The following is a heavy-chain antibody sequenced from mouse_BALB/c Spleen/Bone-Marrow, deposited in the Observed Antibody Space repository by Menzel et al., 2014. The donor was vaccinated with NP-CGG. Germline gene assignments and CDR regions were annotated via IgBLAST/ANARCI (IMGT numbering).Heavy chain of an antibody. D-gene: IGHD4-1*01. CDR2: ISSGSTVI. Sequence: EVKLVESGGGLVQPGGSRKLSCAASGFTFSSFGMHWVRQAPEKGLEWVAYISSGSTVIFYADTVKGRFTIPRDNPKNTLFLQMTSLRSEDTAMYYCARGGNWDDFDVWGAGTTVTVSS. V-gene: IGHV5-17*02. CDR3: ARGGNWDDFDV. CDR1: GFTFSSFG. J-gene: IGHJ1*01.